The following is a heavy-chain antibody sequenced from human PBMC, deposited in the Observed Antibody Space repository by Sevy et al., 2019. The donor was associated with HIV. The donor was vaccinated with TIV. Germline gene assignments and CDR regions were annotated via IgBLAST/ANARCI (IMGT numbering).Heavy chain of an antibody. V-gene: IGHV3-48*02. Sequence: GGSLRLSCAASGFTFSSYSMNWVRQAPGKGLEWVSYISSSTSTIYYADSVKGRFTIPRDNAKNSLYLQMNSLRDEDTAVYYCARDSVTDTIRPYGIVGATPRYWGQGTLVTVSS. D-gene: IGHD1-26*01. CDR3: ARDSVTDTIRPYGIVGATPRY. J-gene: IGHJ4*02. CDR2: ISSSTSTI. CDR1: GFTFSSYS.